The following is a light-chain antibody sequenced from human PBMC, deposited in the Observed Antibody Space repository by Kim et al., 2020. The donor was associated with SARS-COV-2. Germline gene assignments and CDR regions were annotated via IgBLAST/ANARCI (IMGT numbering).Light chain of an antibody. CDR2: LNN. CDR1: DSSIGGNT. V-gene: IGLV1-44*01. J-gene: IGLJ2*01. Sequence: GQRVTIICSGSDSSIGGNTVNWYQHLPGTAPKLLFYLNNQRPSGVPDRCAGSKSGTSASLASSGLQSEDEADYYCAAWDGSLNGVVFGGGTQLTVL. CDR3: AAWDGSLNGVV.